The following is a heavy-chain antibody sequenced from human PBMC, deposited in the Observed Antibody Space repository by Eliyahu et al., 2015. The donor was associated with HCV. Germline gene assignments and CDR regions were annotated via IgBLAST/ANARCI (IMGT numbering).Heavy chain of an antibody. V-gene: IGHV1-69-2*01. Sequence: EAQLVQSGAEVKKPGATVKVSCKVSGLXFTQFYFPWVXQAPGKGLXWLGLIXPEHDEAVDAVKXQGRITISADTSTGTAYMELRSLSSDDTAVYFCTTASQRGFWGQGTLVTVSS. J-gene: IGHJ4*02. CDR3: TTASQRGF. CDR2: IXPEHDEA. D-gene: IGHD6-25*01. CDR1: GLXFTQFY.